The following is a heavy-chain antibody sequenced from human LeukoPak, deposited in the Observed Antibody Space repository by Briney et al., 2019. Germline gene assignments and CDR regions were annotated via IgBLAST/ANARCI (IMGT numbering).Heavy chain of an antibody. J-gene: IGHJ4*02. CDR3: ARDSSGYDQYPGY. CDR2: INPNSGGT. V-gene: IGHV1-2*02. CDR1: GYTFTGYY. Sequence: ASVKVSCKASGYTFTGYYMHWVRQAPGQGLEWMGWINPNSGGTNYAQKFQGRVTMTRDTSISTAYMELSRLRSDDTVVYYCARDSSGYDQYPGYWGQGTLVTVSS. D-gene: IGHD5-12*01.